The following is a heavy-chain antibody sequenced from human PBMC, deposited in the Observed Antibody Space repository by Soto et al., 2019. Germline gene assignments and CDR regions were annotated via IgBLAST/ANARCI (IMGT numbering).Heavy chain of an antibody. Sequence: GASVKVSCKASGYTFTSYYMHWVRQAPGQGLEWMGIINPSGGSTSYAQKFQGRVTMTRDTSTSTVYMELSSLRSEDTAVYYCASYGNDSFIDYYYGMDVWGQGTTVTVSS. CDR3: ASYGNDSFIDYYYGMDV. J-gene: IGHJ6*02. CDR2: INPSGGST. D-gene: IGHD3-10*01. CDR1: GYTFTSYY. V-gene: IGHV1-46*03.